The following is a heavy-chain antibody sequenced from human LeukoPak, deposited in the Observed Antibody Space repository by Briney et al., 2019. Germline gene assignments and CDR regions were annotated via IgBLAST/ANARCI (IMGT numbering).Heavy chain of an antibody. V-gene: IGHV1-69*13. CDR2: IIPIFGTA. J-gene: IGHJ4*02. D-gene: IGHD7-27*01. CDR3: ARGTEANWGSFDY. Sequence: SVKVSCKACGGTFSSYAISWVRQAPGQGLEWMGGIIPIFGTANYAQKFQGRVTITADESTSTAFMELSSLRSEDTAVYYCARGTEANWGSFDYWGQGTLVTVSS. CDR1: GGTFSSYA.